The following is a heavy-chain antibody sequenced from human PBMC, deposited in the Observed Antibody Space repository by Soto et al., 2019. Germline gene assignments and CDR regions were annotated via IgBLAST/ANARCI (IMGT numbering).Heavy chain of an antibody. CDR3: ARGGHVVVVTAAFEY. J-gene: IGHJ4*02. V-gene: IGHV1-46*01. Sequence: QVQLMQSGAEVKKPGASVKVSCKASGNTFTNYYIHWVRQAPGQGLEWMGTINPSGGHTTYSQNFLGRVPMIRDTSTSTLYMELTSLTSDDTAVYYCARGGHVVVVTAAFEYWGQGTLVTVSS. D-gene: IGHD2-21*02. CDR2: INPSGGHT. CDR1: GNTFTNYY.